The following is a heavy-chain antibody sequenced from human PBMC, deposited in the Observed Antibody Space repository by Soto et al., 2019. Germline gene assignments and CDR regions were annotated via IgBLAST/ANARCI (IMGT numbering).Heavy chain of an antibody. J-gene: IGHJ5*02. CDR2: IYYSGST. CDR3: ARFSMSGLNNWFDP. D-gene: IGHD3-22*01. Sequence: PSETLSLTCTVSGGSISSSSYYWGWIRQPPGKGLEWIGSIYYSGSTYYNPSLKSRVTISVDTSKNQFSLKLSSVTAADTAVYYCARFSMSGLNNWFDPWGQGTLVTVSS. V-gene: IGHV4-39*07. CDR1: GGSISSSSYY.